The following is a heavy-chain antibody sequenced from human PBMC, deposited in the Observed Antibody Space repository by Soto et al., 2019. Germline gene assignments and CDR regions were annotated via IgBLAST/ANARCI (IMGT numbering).Heavy chain of an antibody. Sequence: GSLKISCKGSGYNFAGYWIAWVRQMPGKGLELMGIIYPSDSDTRYRPSFQGQVTISADKSISSAYLQWSSLRASDTAMYYCERGGVSTRTFDHWGQGTPVTVSS. V-gene: IGHV5-51*01. CDR2: IYPSDSDT. J-gene: IGHJ4*02. CDR3: ERGGVSTRTFDH. D-gene: IGHD3-3*01. CDR1: GYNFAGYW.